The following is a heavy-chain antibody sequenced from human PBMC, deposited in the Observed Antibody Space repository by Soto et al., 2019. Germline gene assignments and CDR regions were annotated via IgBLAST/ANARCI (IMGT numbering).Heavy chain of an antibody. CDR1: GFTFSSYS. Sequence: GGSLRLSCAASGFTFSSYSMNWVRQAPGKGLEWVSYISSSSSTIYYADSVKGRFTISRDNAKNSLYLQMNSLRDEDTAVYYCARDDSGYDYGEGYYYYYYGMDVWGQGTTFTVS. V-gene: IGHV3-48*02. J-gene: IGHJ6*02. D-gene: IGHD5-12*01. CDR2: ISSSSSTI. CDR3: ARDDSGYDYGEGYYYYYYGMDV.